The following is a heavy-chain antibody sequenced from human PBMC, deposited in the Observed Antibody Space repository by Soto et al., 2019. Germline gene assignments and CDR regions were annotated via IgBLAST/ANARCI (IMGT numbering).Heavy chain of an antibody. CDR2: MNPNSGNT. CDR1: GYTFTSYD. J-gene: IGHJ3*02. V-gene: IGHV1-8*01. CDR3: AIRFLEWFSDAFDI. Sequence: ASVKVSCTASGYTFTSYDINWVRQATGQGLEWMGWMNPNSGNTGYAQKFQGRVTMTRNTSISTAYMELSSLRSEDTAVYYCAIRFLEWFSDAFDIWGQGTMVTVSS. D-gene: IGHD3-3*01.